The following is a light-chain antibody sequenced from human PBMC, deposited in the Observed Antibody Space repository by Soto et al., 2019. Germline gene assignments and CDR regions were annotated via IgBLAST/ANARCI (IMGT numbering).Light chain of an antibody. CDR3: AAWDDGLNGVV. CDR2: TDN. V-gene: IGLV1-44*01. CDR1: SSNIASNT. Sequence: QSVLTQPPSASGTPGQRVTISCSGSSSNIASNTVNWYQQLPGTAPKVLIYTDNQRPSGVPDRFSGSKSGTSASLAISGLQSEDEADYYCAAWDDGLNGVVFGGGTQPTVL. J-gene: IGLJ2*01.